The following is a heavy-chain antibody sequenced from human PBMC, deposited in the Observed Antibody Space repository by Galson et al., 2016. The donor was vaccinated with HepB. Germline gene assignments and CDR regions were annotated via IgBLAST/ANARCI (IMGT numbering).Heavy chain of an antibody. CDR1: GGSISSVY. J-gene: IGHJ4*02. CDR3: ARGWGGD. CDR2: IYSSGTT. V-gene: IGHV4-59*01. Sequence: SETLSLTCTVSGGSISSVYWSWIRQPPGRRLEWIGYIYSSGTTNYNPSLKSRVTISVDTSKNQFSLKLTSVTAVDTAVYYCARGWGGDWGQGTLVTVSS. D-gene: IGHD2-21*01.